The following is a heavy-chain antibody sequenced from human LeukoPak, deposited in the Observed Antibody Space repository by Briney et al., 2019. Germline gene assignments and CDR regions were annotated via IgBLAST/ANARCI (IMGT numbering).Heavy chain of an antibody. CDR3: ARLYGDYLYYFDY. V-gene: IGHV4-39*01. D-gene: IGHD4-17*01. Sequence: SETLSLTCTVSGGSISSSSYYWGWIRQPPGKGLEWIGSIYYSGSTYYNPSLKSRVTISVDTSKNQFPLKLSSVTAADTAVYYCARLYGDYLYYFDYWGQGTLVTVSS. J-gene: IGHJ4*02. CDR1: GGSISSSSYY. CDR2: IYYSGST.